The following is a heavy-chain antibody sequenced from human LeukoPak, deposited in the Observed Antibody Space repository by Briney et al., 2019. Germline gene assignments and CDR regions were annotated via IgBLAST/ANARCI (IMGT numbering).Heavy chain of an antibody. V-gene: IGHV3-23*01. CDR3: AKHAGITRLTKDY. Sequence: PGGSLRLSCGASGFTFSSYGMGWVRQVPGKGLEWVSGISGSGVITYYADSVKGRFTISRDNSKNTLYLQMDSLRAEDTAVYYCAKHAGITRLTKDYWGQGTLVTVSS. D-gene: IGHD1-7*01. J-gene: IGHJ4*02. CDR1: GFTFSSYG. CDR2: ISGSGVIT.